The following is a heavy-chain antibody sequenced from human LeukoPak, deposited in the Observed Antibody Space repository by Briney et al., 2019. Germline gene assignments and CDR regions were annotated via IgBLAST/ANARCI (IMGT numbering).Heavy chain of an antibody. CDR2: ISESGGTT. CDR3: ARDGWSGYLADRYYYYMDV. V-gene: IGHV3-23*01. CDR1: GFTFNRYA. D-gene: IGHD3-3*01. Sequence: GGSLRLSCAASGFTFNRYAMNWVRQAPGKGLDWVSTISESGGTTYYADSVKGRFTISRDNSKNTLYLQMNSLRAEDTAVYYCARDGWSGYLADRYYYYMDVWGKGTTVTVSS. J-gene: IGHJ6*03.